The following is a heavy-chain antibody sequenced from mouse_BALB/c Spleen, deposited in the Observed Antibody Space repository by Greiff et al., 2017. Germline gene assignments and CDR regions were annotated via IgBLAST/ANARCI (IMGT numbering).Heavy chain of an antibody. CDR1: GYAFTNYL. J-gene: IGHJ1*01. V-gene: IGHV1-54*01. D-gene: IGHD2-10*01. CDR3: ARSYYGNYYWYFDD. CDR2: INPGSGGT. Sequence: VQLQESGAELVRPGTSVKVSCKASGYAFTNYLIEWVKQRPGQGLEWIGVINPGSGGTNYNEKFKGKATLTADKSSSTAYMQLSSLTSDDSAVYSCARSYYGNYYWYFDDWGAGTTVTVSS.